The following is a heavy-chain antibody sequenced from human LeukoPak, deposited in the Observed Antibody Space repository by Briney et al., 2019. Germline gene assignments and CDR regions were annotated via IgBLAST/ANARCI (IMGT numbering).Heavy chain of an antibody. D-gene: IGHD3-9*01. V-gene: IGHV3-21*01. J-gene: IGHJ4*02. Sequence: PGGSLRLSCAASGFTFSSYSMNWVRQAPGKGLEWVSSISSSSSYIYYADSVKGRFTISRDNAKNSLYLQMNSLRAEDTAVYYCAKDPHHYDILTGYYDYWGQGTLVTVSS. CDR3: AKDPHHYDILTGYYDY. CDR1: GFTFSSYS. CDR2: ISSSSSYI.